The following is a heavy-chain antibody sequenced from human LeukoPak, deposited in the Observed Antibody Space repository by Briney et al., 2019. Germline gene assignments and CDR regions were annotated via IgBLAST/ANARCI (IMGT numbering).Heavy chain of an antibody. V-gene: IGHV3-23*01. D-gene: IGHD3-3*01. CDR3: AKNFWSDKYYYYYMDV. Sequence: GGSLRLSCAASGFPFSSYVMSWVRQAPGKGLEWVSGISGSGGTTYYADSAKGRFTISRDNSKNMLYLQMNSLRAEDTAVYYCAKNFWSDKYYYYYMDVWGKGTTVTASS. CDR2: ISGSGGTT. CDR1: GFPFSSYV. J-gene: IGHJ6*03.